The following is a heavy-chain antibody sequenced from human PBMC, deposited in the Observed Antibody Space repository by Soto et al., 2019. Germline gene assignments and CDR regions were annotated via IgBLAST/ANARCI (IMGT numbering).Heavy chain of an antibody. CDR1: RGSISSGGYY. D-gene: IGHD3-22*01. J-gene: IGHJ4*02. Sequence: SESLSLTCTLSRGSISSGGYYWSWIRQHPGKGLEWIGYIYYSGSTYYNPSLKSRVTISVDTSKNQFSLKLSSVTAADTAVYYCATANRYYYDTGPGDYWGQGTLVTVSS. V-gene: IGHV4-31*03. CDR2: IYYSGST. CDR3: ATANRYYYDTGPGDY.